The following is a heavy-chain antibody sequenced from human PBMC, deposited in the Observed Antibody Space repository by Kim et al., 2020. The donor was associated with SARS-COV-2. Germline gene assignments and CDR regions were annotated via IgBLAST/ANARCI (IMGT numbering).Heavy chain of an antibody. Sequence: SQTLSLTCAISGDRVSSNSAAWNWIRQSPSRGLEWLGRTYYRSKWYNDYAVSVKSRITINPDTSKNQFSLQLNSVTPEDTAVYYCARGLIVDRPWDIVAHFGGMDVWGQGTTVTVSS. V-gene: IGHV6-1*01. CDR3: ARGLIVDRPWDIVAHFGGMDV. D-gene: IGHD5-12*01. CDR1: GDRVSSNSAA. CDR2: TYYRSKWYN. J-gene: IGHJ6*02.